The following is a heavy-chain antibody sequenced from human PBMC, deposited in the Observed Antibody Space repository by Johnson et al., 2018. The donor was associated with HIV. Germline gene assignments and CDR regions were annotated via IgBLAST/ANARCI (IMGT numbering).Heavy chain of an antibody. CDR1: GFTFSSYG. CDR3: ATSLTGTRPFDI. D-gene: IGHD1-7*01. CDR2: ISYDGSNK. J-gene: IGHJ3*02. Sequence: QVQLVESGGGVVQPGRSLRLSCAASGFTFSSYGMHWVRQAPGQGLAWVAVISYDGSNKYYADSVKGRFTISRDNSKNTLYLQMNSLRAEDTAVYYCATSLTGTRPFDIWGQGTMVTVSS. V-gene: IGHV3-30*03.